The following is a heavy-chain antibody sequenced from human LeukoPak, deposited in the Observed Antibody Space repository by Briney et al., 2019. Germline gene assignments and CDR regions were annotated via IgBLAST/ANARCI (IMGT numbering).Heavy chain of an antibody. CDR2: INPNSGGT. Sequence: APVKVSCKASGYTFTGYYMHWVRQAPGQGLEWMGWINPNSGGTNYAQKFQGRVTMTRDTSISTAYMELSRLRSDDTAVYYCARGTYCSGGSCYSVYFDYWGQGTLVTVSS. V-gene: IGHV1-2*02. CDR1: GYTFTGYY. CDR3: ARGTYCSGGSCYSVYFDY. J-gene: IGHJ4*02. D-gene: IGHD2-15*01.